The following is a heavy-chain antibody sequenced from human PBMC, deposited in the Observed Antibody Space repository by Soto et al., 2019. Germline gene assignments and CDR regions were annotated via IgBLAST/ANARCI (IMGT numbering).Heavy chain of an antibody. CDR3: AREDDSGGYRFGL. Sequence: GGSLRLSCAASGFSFGSHAMSWVRQAPGKGVEWVSAIGASGTTTYYADSVKGRFTISRDNSNNILYLQMNSLWDEDTAIYYCAREDDSGGYRFGLWGQGTLVTVSS. D-gene: IGHD3-22*01. CDR2: IGASGTTT. J-gene: IGHJ4*02. V-gene: IGHV3-23*01. CDR1: GFSFGSHA.